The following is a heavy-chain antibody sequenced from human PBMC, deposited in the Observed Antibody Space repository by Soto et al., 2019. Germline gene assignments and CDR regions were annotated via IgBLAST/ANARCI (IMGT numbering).Heavy chain of an antibody. Sequence: SETLSLTCIVSGGSFSSSTYYGGWIRQPPGKGLEWIGSIFHSGSTYYNPSLKSRVTLSLDTSKNRFYLRLSSVTAADTAVYYCASAPGFNLFDSWGQGTLVTVSS. CDR2: IFHSGST. CDR3: ASAPGFNLFDS. D-gene: IGHD5-12*01. J-gene: IGHJ4*02. CDR1: GGSFSSSTYY. V-gene: IGHV4-39*01.